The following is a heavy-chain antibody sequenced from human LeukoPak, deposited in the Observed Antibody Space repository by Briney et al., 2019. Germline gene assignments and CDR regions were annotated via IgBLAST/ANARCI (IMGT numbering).Heavy chain of an antibody. CDR1: TGSISSNY. CDR2: INQSGTS. Sequence: PSETLSLTCTVSTGSISSNYWSWIRPPPGQGLEWIVYINQSGTSNSHHSLKRRVTITVDLSKNPFSLMLRLVTDAQTAYYYSARHLGVEWELLVYYYGMDVWGQGTTVTVSS. V-gene: IGHV4-59*01. CDR3: ARHLGVEWELLVYYYGMDV. J-gene: IGHJ6*02. D-gene: IGHD1-26*01.